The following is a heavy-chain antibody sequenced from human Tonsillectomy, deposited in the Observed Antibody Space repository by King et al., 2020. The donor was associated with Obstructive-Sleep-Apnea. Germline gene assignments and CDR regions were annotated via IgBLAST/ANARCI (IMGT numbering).Heavy chain of an antibody. CDR1: GFTFSSYS. J-gene: IGHJ6*02. Sequence: VQLVESGGGLVQPGGSLRLSCAASGFTFSSYSMNWVRQAPGKGLEWVSYISSSRGTIYYADSMKVRFTISRDNAKNSLYLQMNSLSAEVTSVYYCARRRGYDLRDYYYYGMDVWGQGTTVTVSS. CDR3: ARRRGYDLRDYYYYGMDV. V-gene: IGHV3-48*04. CDR2: ISSSRGTI. D-gene: IGHD1-20*01.